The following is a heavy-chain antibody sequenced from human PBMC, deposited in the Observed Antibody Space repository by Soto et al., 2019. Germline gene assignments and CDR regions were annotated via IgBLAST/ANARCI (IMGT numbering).Heavy chain of an antibody. CDR3: ATPYYFNH. D-gene: IGHD3-16*01. J-gene: IGHJ1*01. CDR1: VFMFSAYT. CDR2: ISDDSSYI. V-gene: IGHV3-21*06. Sequence: KPGGSLRLSCAASVFMFSAYTMNWVRQAPGKGPEWLSSISDDSSYIDYADSLRGRFTVSRDNARNSLYLQIDSLGFEDTAVYYCATPYYFNHWGPGTLVTVSS.